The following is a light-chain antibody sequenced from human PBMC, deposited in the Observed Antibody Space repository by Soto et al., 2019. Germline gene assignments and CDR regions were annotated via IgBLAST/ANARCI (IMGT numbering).Light chain of an antibody. CDR1: SSNIGNNY. CDR2: DNN. V-gene: IGLV1-51*01. Sequence: QSVLTQPPSVSAAPGQKVTISCSGSSSNIGNNYVSWYQQLPGTAPKLLIYDNNKRPSGIPDRFSGSKSGTSATLGITGLQTGDEADYYCGTWDSSLSAYVFGTGTKLNVL. J-gene: IGLJ1*01. CDR3: GTWDSSLSAYV.